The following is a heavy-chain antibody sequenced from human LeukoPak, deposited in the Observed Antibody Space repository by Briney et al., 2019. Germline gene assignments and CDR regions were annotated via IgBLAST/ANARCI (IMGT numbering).Heavy chain of an antibody. CDR1: GFSVSNNY. J-gene: IGHJ6*03. Sequence: GGSLRLSCAASGFSVSNNYMSWVRQAPGKGLEWVSVIYTGGTTYYADSVKGRFTVSRDNSKNTVYLQMNSLRAEDTAVYYCARDSYFGDNYYYIYYMDVWGKGTTVTVSS. V-gene: IGHV3-53*01. CDR2: IYTGGTT. CDR3: ARDSYFGDNYYYIYYMDV. D-gene: IGHD3-10*01.